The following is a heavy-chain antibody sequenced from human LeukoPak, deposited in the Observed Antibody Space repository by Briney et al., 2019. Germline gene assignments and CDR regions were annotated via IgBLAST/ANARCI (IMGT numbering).Heavy chain of an antibody. CDR3: ARARHYDILTGPYYFDY. CDR1: GGSISSYY. V-gene: IGHV4-59*12. D-gene: IGHD3-9*01. CDR2: IYYSGST. Sequence: SETLSLTCTVSGGSISSYYWSWIRQPPGKGLEWIGYIYYSGSTYYNPSLKSRVTISVDTSKNQFSLKLSSVTAADTAVYYCARARHYDILTGPYYFDYWGQGTLVTVSS. J-gene: IGHJ4*02.